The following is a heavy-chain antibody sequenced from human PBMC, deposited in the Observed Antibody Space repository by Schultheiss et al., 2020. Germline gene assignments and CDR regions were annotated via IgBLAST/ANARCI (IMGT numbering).Heavy chain of an antibody. Sequence: GGSLRLSCAASGFTFSSYSMNWVRQAPGKGLEWVSSISSSSSYIYYADSVKGRFTISRDNAKNSLYLQMNSLRAEDTAVYYCARDLGHYYYGMDVWGQGTTVTGYS. CDR3: ARDLGHYYYGMDV. J-gene: IGHJ6*02. CDR1: GFTFSSYS. CDR2: ISSSSSYI. V-gene: IGHV3-21*01.